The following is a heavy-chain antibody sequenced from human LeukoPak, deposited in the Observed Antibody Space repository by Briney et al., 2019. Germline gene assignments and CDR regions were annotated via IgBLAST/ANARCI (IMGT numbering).Heavy chain of an antibody. V-gene: IGHV4-59*01. CDR3: ARDWDGYNFFDY. Sequence: SETLSLTCTVSGGSISSYYWSWIRQPPGKELEWIGYIYYSGSTNYNPSLKSRVTISVDTSKDQFSLRLSSVTAADTAVYYCARDWDGYNFFDYWGQGTLVTVSS. D-gene: IGHD5-24*01. J-gene: IGHJ4*02. CDR2: IYYSGST. CDR1: GGSISSYY.